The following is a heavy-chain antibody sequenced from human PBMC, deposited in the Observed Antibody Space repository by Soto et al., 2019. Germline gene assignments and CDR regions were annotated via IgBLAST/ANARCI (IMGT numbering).Heavy chain of an antibody. Sequence: EVQLVESGGGLVQPGGSLRLSCAASGFTFSSYWMSWVRQAPGKGLEWVANIKQDGSEKYYVDSVKGRFTISRDNAKNSLYLQMNSLRAEDTAVYYCARNHYYDSSGYYYFPYWYFDLWGRGTLVTVSS. V-gene: IGHV3-7*05. D-gene: IGHD3-22*01. CDR1: GFTFSSYW. CDR2: IKQDGSEK. CDR3: ARNHYYDSSGYYYFPYWYFDL. J-gene: IGHJ2*01.